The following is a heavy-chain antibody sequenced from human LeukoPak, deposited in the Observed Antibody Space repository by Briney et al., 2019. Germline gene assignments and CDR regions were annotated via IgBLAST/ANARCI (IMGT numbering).Heavy chain of an antibody. D-gene: IGHD6-19*01. CDR1: GFTFSSYA. CDR3: ATSQQWPTAYYFDY. V-gene: IGHV3-23*01. J-gene: IGHJ4*02. Sequence: GGSLRLSCAASGFTFSSYAMSWVGQAPGKGLEWVSAISGSGGSTYYADSVKGRFTISRDNSKNTLYLQMNSLRAEDTAVYYCATSQQWPTAYYFDYWGQGTLVTVSS. CDR2: ISGSGGST.